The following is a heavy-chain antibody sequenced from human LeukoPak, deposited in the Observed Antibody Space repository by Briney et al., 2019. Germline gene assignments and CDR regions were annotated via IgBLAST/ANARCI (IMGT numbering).Heavy chain of an antibody. V-gene: IGHV3-23*01. D-gene: IGHD4-23*01. Sequence: GGSLRLSCAASGFTFSSYAMSWVRQAPGKGLEWVSSIRGSGVSTDYAGSVKGRLTISRDNSKNTLYLQMNSLRAEDTAVYYCAKSRTSTVVTPFDYWGQGTLVTVSS. CDR3: AKSRTSTVVTPFDY. CDR1: GFTFSSYA. CDR2: IRGSGVST. J-gene: IGHJ4*02.